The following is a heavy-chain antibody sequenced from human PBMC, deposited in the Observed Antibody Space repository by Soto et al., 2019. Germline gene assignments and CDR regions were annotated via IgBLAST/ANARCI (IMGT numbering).Heavy chain of an antibody. CDR2: SRNRVNSHTT. D-gene: IGHD1-26*01. Sequence: EVQLVESGGGLVQPGGSLRLSCAACGFTFSDHYMDWVRQAPGKGLEWVARSRNRVNSHTTEYAASVKGRFTISRDESKSSLYLQMNSLKIEDTAVYYCTRGLLGGAPSYTFHGMDVWGQGTTVTVSS. CDR1: GFTFSDHY. V-gene: IGHV3-72*01. J-gene: IGHJ6*01. CDR3: TRGLLGGAPSYTFHGMDV.